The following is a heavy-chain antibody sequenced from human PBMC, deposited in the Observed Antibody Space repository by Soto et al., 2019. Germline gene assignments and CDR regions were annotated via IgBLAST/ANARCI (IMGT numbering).Heavy chain of an antibody. CDR2: INGYNGNT. V-gene: IGHV1-18*01. D-gene: IGHD6-25*01. Sequence: QLQLVQSGAEVKTPGASVKVSCKAFGYSLSNYAIAWVRQAPGQGLEWVGRINGYNGNTEYTQNVQGRVTMTADATRGTAFMMRRSPKTGETAVYYGARATLGRVRGGFEYYEGMGDWGQGTTFTVSS. CDR1: GYSLSNYA. CDR3: ARATLGRVRGGFEYYEGMGD. J-gene: IGHJ6*02.